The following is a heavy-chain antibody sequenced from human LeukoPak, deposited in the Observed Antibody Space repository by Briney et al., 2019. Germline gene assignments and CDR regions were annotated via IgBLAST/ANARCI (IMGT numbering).Heavy chain of an antibody. V-gene: IGHV5-51*01. Sequence: GESLKISCKGSGYSFASYWIGWVRQMPGKGLEWMGIIYPGDSDTRYSPSFQGQVTISADKSISTAYLQWSSLKASDTAMYYCARHTPPPNCSGGSCYSYRLDYWGQGTLVTVSS. D-gene: IGHD2-15*01. J-gene: IGHJ4*02. CDR1: GYSFASYW. CDR3: ARHTPPPNCSGGSCYSYRLDY. CDR2: IYPGDSDT.